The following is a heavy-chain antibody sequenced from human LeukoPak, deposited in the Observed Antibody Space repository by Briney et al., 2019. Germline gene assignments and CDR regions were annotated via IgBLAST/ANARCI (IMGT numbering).Heavy chain of an antibody. D-gene: IGHD2-2*01. V-gene: IGHV3-74*01. CDR1: GFTFRKYW. Sequence: PGGSLRLSCTASGFTFRKYWLHWVRQAPGKGLVWVSRINPDDGSTSYADSVKGRFTISRDSAKSTLYLRMNSLRAEDTAVYYCARDLGYCSSTSCHGGNWFDPWGQGTLVTVSS. J-gene: IGHJ5*02. CDR2: INPDDGST. CDR3: ARDLGYCSSTSCHGGNWFDP.